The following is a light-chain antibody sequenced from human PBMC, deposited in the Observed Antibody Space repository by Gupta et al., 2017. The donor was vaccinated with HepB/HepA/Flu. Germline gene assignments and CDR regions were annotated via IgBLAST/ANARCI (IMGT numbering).Light chain of an antibody. CDR2: DAS. CDR1: QSVGTY. Sequence: EFVLTQSPATLSLSPAERATLSCRASQSVGTYLAWYQQKLGQAPRLLIYDASNRATGVPARFSGSGGGTDFSLTISSREPEDFEIYYCQQRNNWPPVYTFGQGTKLEIK. CDR3: QQRNNWPPVYT. V-gene: IGKV3-11*01. J-gene: IGKJ2*01.